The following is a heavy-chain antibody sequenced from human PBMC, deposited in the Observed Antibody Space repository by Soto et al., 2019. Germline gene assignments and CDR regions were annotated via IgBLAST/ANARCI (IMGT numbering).Heavy chain of an antibody. CDR1: GYSFTSYW. Sequence: GESLKISCKGSGYSFTSYWIGWVRQMPGKGLEWMGIIYPGDSDTRYSPSFQGQVTISADKSISTAYLQWSSLKASDTAMYYCARQITMVRGVIYYFDYWGQGTQVTVSS. D-gene: IGHD3-10*01. CDR2: IYPGDSDT. CDR3: ARQITMVRGVIYYFDY. J-gene: IGHJ4*02. V-gene: IGHV5-51*01.